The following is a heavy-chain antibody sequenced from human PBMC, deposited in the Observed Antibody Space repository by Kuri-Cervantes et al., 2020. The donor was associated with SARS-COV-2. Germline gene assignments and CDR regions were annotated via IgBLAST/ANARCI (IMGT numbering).Heavy chain of an antibody. CDR1: GFTFSSYD. J-gene: IGHJ1*01. CDR2: IGTAGDT. V-gene: IGHV3-13*01. Sequence: GESLKISCAASGFTFSSYDMHWVRQGTGKGLEWVSAIGTAGDTYYPGSVKGRFTISRENAKNSLYLQMNSLRAEDTAVYYCARDGIRWFRFQHWGQGTLVTVSS. CDR3: ARDGIRWFRFQH. D-gene: IGHD4-23*01.